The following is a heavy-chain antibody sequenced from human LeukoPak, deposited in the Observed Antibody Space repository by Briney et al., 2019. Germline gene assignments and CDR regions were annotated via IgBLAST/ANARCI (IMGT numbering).Heavy chain of an antibody. CDR2: IYYSGST. Sequence: SETLSLTCTVSGGSISSTTYPWGWIRQPPGKGLEWIGSIYYSGSTFYNPSLKSRVTMSVDTSRNQFSLRLSSVTAADSAVYYCARRLRTYYYMDVWGNGTTVTVSS. CDR1: GGSISSTTYP. V-gene: IGHV4-39*07. J-gene: IGHJ6*03. CDR3: ARRLRTYYYMDV. D-gene: IGHD4-17*01.